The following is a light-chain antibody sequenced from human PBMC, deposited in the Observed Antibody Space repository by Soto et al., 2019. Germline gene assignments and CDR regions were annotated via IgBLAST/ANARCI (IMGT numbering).Light chain of an antibody. CDR3: SSYTSSSTYV. J-gene: IGLJ1*01. Sequence: LTQAASVSGSPGRAIPISCTGTSSDVGGYNYVSWYQQHPGKAPKLMIYDVSNRPSGVSNRFSGSKSGNTASLTISGLQAEDEADYYCSSYTSSSTYVFGTGTKVTVL. CDR2: DVS. V-gene: IGLV2-14*01. CDR1: SSDVGGYNY.